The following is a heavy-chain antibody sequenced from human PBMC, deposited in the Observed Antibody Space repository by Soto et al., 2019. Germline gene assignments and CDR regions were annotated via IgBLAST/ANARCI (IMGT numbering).Heavy chain of an antibody. Sequence: PAETLSLTCAVSGVSISSGCYSWSWIGQPPGKGREWIGYIYHSGSTYYNPSLTSRVTISVDRPKNQFPLKLSSVTAADTAVYYCARVNPKYDFWSGYYARVGYGMDVWRQGTTVTVS. CDR2: IYHSGST. D-gene: IGHD3-3*01. J-gene: IGHJ6*02. CDR1: GVSISSGCYS. CDR3: ARVNPKYDFWSGYYARVGYGMDV. V-gene: IGHV4-30-2*01.